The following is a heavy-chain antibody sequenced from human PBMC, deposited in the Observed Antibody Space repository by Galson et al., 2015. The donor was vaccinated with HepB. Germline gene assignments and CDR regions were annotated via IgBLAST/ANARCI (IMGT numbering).Heavy chain of an antibody. CDR1: GYTFTGYY. CDR2: INPNSGGT. Sequence: SVKVSCKASGYTFTGYYMHWVRQAPGQGLEWMGGINPNSGGTNYAQKFQGRVTMTRDTSISTAYMELSRLRSDDTAVYYCASFPKGYNAFDIWGQGTMVTVSS. V-gene: IGHV1-2*02. J-gene: IGHJ3*02. D-gene: IGHD1-1*01. CDR3: ASFPKGYNAFDI.